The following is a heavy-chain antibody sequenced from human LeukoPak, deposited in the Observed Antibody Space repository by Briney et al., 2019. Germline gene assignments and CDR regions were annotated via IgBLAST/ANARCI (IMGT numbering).Heavy chain of an antibody. J-gene: IGHJ6*03. Sequence: SETLSLTCTVSGGSISSGGYYWSWIRQHPGKGLEWIGYIYYSGSTYYSPSLKSRVTISVDTSKNQFSLKLTSVTAADRAVYYLARNNFYFMDVWGKGTTVTVSS. V-gene: IGHV4-31*03. CDR2: IYYSGST. CDR3: ARNNFYFMDV. CDR1: GGSISSGGYY. D-gene: IGHD3-3*01.